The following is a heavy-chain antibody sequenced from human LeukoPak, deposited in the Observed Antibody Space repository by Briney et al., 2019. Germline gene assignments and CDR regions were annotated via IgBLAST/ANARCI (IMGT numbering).Heavy chain of an antibody. CDR3: ASVQYSSGWYVLDY. CDR2: ISYDGSNK. J-gene: IGHJ4*02. V-gene: IGHV3-30-3*01. D-gene: IGHD6-19*01. CDR1: GFTFSSYA. Sequence: AGSLRLSCAASGFTFSSYAMHWVRQAPGKGLEWVAVISYDGSNKYYADSVKGRFTISRDNSKNTLYLQMNSLRAEDTAVYYCASVQYSSGWYVLDYWGQGTLVTVSS.